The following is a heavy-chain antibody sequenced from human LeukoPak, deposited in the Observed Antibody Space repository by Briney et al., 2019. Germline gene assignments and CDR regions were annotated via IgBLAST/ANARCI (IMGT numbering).Heavy chain of an antibody. V-gene: IGHV4-59*01. Sequence: SETLSLTCIVSGGSIDYYNWIRQPPGKGLEWIGVIYNHGRTEYNPSLKSRVTISLDTSNSQFSLKLSSVTAADTAVYYCARATILWFGELSPRGNWFDPWGQGTLVTVSS. D-gene: IGHD3-10*01. J-gene: IGHJ5*02. CDR1: GGSIDY. CDR3: ARATILWFGELSPRGNWFDP. CDR2: IYNHGRT.